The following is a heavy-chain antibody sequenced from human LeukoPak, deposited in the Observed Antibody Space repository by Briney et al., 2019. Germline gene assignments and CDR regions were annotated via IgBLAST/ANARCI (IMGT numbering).Heavy chain of an antibody. V-gene: IGHV3-53*01. Sequence: GGSLRLSCVGSGFTVSSSFMSWVRQAPGKGLEWVSNLYNDAFDSATHYADSVKGRFTISRDTFRNTLYLQMNSLRAEDTAIYYCTRAPRGGYYFDYWGQGTLVTVSS. CDR3: TRAPRGGYYFDY. CDR1: GFTVSSSF. D-gene: IGHD3-3*01. J-gene: IGHJ4*02. CDR2: LYNDAFDSAT.